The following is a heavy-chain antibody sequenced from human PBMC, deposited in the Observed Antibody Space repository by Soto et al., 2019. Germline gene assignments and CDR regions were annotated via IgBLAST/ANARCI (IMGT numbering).Heavy chain of an antibody. CDR1: GFSLTTSGLC. J-gene: IGHJ4*02. CDR3: AHRLCSRGSFDY. Sequence: SGPTLVNPPQTLTLTCTFSGFSLTTSGLCVGWIRQPPGKAPEWLALIYWNDDKRYSPSLRSRLTITKGTSKNQVVLTMNDMDPVDRATYYCAHRLCSRGSFDYWGQGSLDTVSS. D-gene: IGHD2-15*01. CDR2: IYWNDDK. V-gene: IGHV2-5*01.